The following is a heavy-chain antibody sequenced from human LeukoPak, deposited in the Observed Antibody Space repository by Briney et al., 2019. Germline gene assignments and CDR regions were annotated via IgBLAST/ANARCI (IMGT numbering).Heavy chain of an antibody. CDR2: IIPILGIA. V-gene: IGHV1-69*04. J-gene: IGHJ4*02. D-gene: IGHD3-22*01. CDR3: ARPVATYYYDSSGYVFDY. Sequence: SVKVSCKASGGTFSSYAISWVRQAPGQGLEWMGRIIPILGIANYAQKFQGRVTITADKSTSTAYMELSSLRSEDTAVYYCARPVATYYYDSSGYVFDYWGQGTLVTVSS. CDR1: GGTFSSYA.